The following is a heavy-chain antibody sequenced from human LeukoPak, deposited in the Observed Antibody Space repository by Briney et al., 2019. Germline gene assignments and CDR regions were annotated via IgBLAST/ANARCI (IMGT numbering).Heavy chain of an antibody. CDR1: GYTFTSYD. CDR3: ARATVARGKWYYMDV. D-gene: IGHD4-23*01. J-gene: IGHJ6*03. V-gene: IGHV1-8*03. CDR2: MNPNSGNT. Sequence: ASVKVSCKASGYTFTSYDINWVRQATGQGLEWMGWMNPNSGNTGYAQKFQGRVTITRNTPISTAYMELSSLRSEDTAVYYCARATVARGKWYYMDVWGKGTTVTVSS.